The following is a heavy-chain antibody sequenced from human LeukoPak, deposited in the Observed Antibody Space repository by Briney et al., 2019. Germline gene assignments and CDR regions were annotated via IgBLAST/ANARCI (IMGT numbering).Heavy chain of an antibody. CDR2: IKQDGGEK. J-gene: IGHJ6*03. D-gene: IGHD6-13*01. CDR3: ARGIYSSSWYSNYYYYYMDV. V-gene: IGHV3-7*01. Sequence: PGGSLRLSCAASGFTFSSYWMSWVRQAPGKGLEWVANIKQDGGEKYYVDSVKGRFTISRDNAKNSLYLQMNSLRAEDTAVYYCARGIYSSSWYSNYYYYYMDVWGKGTTVTVSS. CDR1: GFTFSSYW.